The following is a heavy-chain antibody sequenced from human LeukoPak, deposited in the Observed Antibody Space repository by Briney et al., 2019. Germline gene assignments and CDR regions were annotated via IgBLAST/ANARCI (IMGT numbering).Heavy chain of an antibody. J-gene: IGHJ5*02. V-gene: IGHV4-39*02. CDR2: TYYGGRT. CDR3: ARDRVRGIAAAGILSGQNWFDP. CDR1: GGPISSSGYS. Sequence: WETLSLTCTASGGPISSSGYSWGWIRQPPGKGLEWIGSTYYGGRTYYNPSLKSRVTISVDTSKNQFSLKLSSVTAADTAVYYCARDRVRGIAAAGILSGQNWFDPWGQGTLVTVSS. D-gene: IGHD6-13*01.